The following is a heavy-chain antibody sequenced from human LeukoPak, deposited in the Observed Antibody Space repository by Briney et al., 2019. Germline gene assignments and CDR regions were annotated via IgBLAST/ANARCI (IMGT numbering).Heavy chain of an antibody. CDR2: INHDGSIT. CDR3: ARGSRYYYGPDV. D-gene: IGHD2-15*01. CDR1: GFTFSDYW. Sequence: GGSLRLSCAVSGFTFSDYWMHWVRQAPGKGLVWVSHINHDGSITTYADSVKGRFTLSRDNAKNTLYLQMNSLRAEDTSVYSCARGSRYYYGPDVWGQGTTVTVSS. V-gene: IGHV3-74*01. J-gene: IGHJ6*02.